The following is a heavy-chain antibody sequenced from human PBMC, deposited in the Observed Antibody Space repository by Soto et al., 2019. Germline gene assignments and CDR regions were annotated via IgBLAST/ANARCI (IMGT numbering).Heavy chain of an antibody. CDR3: ARDYDFWSGRGGMDV. CDR2: ISSSSSYI. D-gene: IGHD3-3*01. Sequence: GGSLRLSCAASGFTFSSYNMNWVRQAPGKGLEWVSSISSSSSYIDYADSVKGRFTISRDNAKNSLYLQMNSLRAEDTAVYYCARDYDFWSGRGGMDVWGQGTTVTVSS. CDR1: GFTFSSYN. J-gene: IGHJ6*02. V-gene: IGHV3-21*01.